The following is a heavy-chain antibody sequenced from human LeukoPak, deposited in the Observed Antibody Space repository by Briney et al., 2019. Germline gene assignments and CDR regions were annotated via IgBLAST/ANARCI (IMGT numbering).Heavy chain of an antibody. Sequence: GGSLRLSCTASGFTFSSYSMNWVRQAPGKGLEWVSSISSSSSYIYYADSVKGRFTISRDNAKNSLYLQMNSLRAEDTAVYYCARAPSIRSGYYLYFDYWGQGTLVTVSS. V-gene: IGHV3-21*01. CDR3: ARAPSIRSGYYLYFDY. CDR2: ISSSSSYI. J-gene: IGHJ4*02. D-gene: IGHD3-22*01. CDR1: GFTFSSYS.